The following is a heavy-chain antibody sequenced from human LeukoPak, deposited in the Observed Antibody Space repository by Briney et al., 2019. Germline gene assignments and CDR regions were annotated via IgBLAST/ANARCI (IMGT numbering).Heavy chain of an antibody. D-gene: IGHD2-2*02. CDR2: ISAYNGNT. CDR1: GYTFTSYG. CDR3: ARDHYRFDP. V-gene: IGHV1-18*01. J-gene: IGHJ5*02. Sequence: ASVKVSCKASGYTFTSYGISWVRQAPGQGLEWMGWISAYNGNTNYAQKFQGRVTMTRDTSISTAYMELSRLRSDDTAVYYCARDHYRFDPWGQGTLVTVSS.